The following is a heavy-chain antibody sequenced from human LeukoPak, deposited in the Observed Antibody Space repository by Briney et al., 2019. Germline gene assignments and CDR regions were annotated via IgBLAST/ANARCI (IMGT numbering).Heavy chain of an antibody. Sequence: GGSLRLSCAASGFTFSDYTMNWVRQAPGKGLEWVSSISSGGTYKYYADSVKGRFTISRDNAQNSLYLQMNSLRAEDTAVYYCARDPQFDYWGQGTLVTVSS. V-gene: IGHV3-21*01. CDR2: ISSGGTYK. CDR1: GFTFSDYT. CDR3: ARDPQFDY. J-gene: IGHJ4*02.